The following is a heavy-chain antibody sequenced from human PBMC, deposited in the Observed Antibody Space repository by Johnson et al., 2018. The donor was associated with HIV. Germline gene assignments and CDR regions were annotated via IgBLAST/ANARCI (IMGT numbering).Heavy chain of an antibody. J-gene: IGHJ3*02. D-gene: IGHD2-8*02. V-gene: IGHV3-30*03. Sequence: QVQLVESGGGVVQPGRSLRLSCAAFGFTFSNYGVHWVRQAPGKGLEWVAVISYDGSNKYYADSVKGRFTISRDNSKNTLYLQLNSLRAEDTCVYYCAREREISRPFNIVLVVYATAEWTHDAFDIWGQGTMVTVSS. CDR3: AREREISRPFNIVLVVYATAEWTHDAFDI. CDR2: ISYDGSNK. CDR1: GFTFSNYG.